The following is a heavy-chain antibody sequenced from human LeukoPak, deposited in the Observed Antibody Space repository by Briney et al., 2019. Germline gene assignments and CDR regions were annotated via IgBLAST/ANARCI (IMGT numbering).Heavy chain of an antibody. CDR2: INHSGST. V-gene: IGHV4-34*01. D-gene: IGHD6-19*01. J-gene: IGHJ4*02. CDR3: SRASSTSYYDY. Sequence: SETLSLTCAVYGGSFSGYYWSWIRQPPEKGLEWIGEINHSGSTNYNPSLKSRVTISVDTSKNQFSLKLSSVTAADTALYYCSRASSTSYYDYWGQGSLVTVSS. CDR1: GGSFSGYY.